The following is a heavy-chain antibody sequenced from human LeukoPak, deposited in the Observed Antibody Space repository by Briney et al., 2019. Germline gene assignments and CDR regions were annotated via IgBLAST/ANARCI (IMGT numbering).Heavy chain of an antibody. CDR2: ITWHGRST. J-gene: IGHJ4*02. CDR3: TKATTRRVPAATIDS. Sequence: GGSLRLSCAASGFIFDDFSMFWVRQVPGKGLEWVSSITWHGRSTAYADSVRGRFTISRDNAKYSPYLQMNSLRPEDTAFYYCTKATTRRVPAATIDSWGQGTLVTVSS. D-gene: IGHD6-13*01. CDR1: GFIFDDFS. V-gene: IGHV3-9*01.